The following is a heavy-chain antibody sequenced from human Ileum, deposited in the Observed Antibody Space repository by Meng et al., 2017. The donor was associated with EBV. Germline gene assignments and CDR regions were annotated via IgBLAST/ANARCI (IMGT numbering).Heavy chain of an antibody. CDR3: ARAHPVVYFFDY. V-gene: IGHV4-30-2*01. Sequence: QLQLHEAGSALVKPSHTLCLTCAVSGGPISSGGHSWTLIRQPPGKGLEWIGDIQHSGSTYYNPSLKSRVTISVDRSRNQFSLKLSSVTAADTAVYYCARAHPVVYFFDYWGQGTLVTVSS. D-gene: IGHD4-23*01. CDR2: IQHSGST. CDR1: GGPISSGGHS. J-gene: IGHJ4*02.